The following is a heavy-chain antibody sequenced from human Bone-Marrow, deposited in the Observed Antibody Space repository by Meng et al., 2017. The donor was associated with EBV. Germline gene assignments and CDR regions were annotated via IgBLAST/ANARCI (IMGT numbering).Heavy chain of an antibody. J-gene: IGHJ4*02. CDR1: GYMFTDYY. V-gene: IGHV1-2*06. D-gene: IGHD2-21*02. CDR3: ARSIFSNDFFN. CDR2: INPSSGGT. Sequence: QGPRVLSGAEVKKPGASVKVSCKASGYMFTDYYMHWVRQAPGQGLAWMGRINPSSGGTDYAQKFQGRVTMTRDTSISTAYMELTSLRSDDTAIYYCARSIFSNDFFNWGQGTLVTVSS.